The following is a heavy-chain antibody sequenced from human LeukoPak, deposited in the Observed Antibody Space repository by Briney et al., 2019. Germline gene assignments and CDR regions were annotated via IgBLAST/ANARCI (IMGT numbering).Heavy chain of an antibody. Sequence: PGGSLRLSCVVSGFTFSSYAMSWVRQAPGKGLEWGSSISGSGSSTFYADSVKGRFTVSRDNSKNTLYLQMSSLRAEDTAVYYCAKDGGSGYDYRGLYYFDYWGQGTLVTVSS. J-gene: IGHJ4*02. CDR2: ISGSGSST. CDR3: AKDGGSGYDYRGLYYFDY. CDR1: GFTFSSYA. V-gene: IGHV3-23*01. D-gene: IGHD5-12*01.